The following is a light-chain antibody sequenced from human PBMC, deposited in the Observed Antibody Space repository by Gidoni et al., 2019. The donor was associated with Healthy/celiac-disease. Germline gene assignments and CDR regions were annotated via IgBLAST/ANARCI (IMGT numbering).Light chain of an antibody. Sequence: DIQMTQSPSSLSASVGDRVTITCRASQSISSYLNWYQQKPGKAPKLLIYAASSLQSGVPSRFSGSGSATDFTLTISSLQPEDFATYYCQQSYSTLSYTFGPXTKLEIK. CDR2: AAS. J-gene: IGKJ2*01. CDR1: QSISSY. CDR3: QQSYSTLSYT. V-gene: IGKV1-39*01.